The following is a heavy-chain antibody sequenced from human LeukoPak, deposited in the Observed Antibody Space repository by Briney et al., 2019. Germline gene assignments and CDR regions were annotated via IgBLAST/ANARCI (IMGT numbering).Heavy chain of an antibody. D-gene: IGHD3-3*01. CDR2: INHSGST. V-gene: IGHV4-34*01. Sequence: SETLSLTCAVYGGSFSGYYWSWIRQPPGKGLEWIGEINHSGSTNYNPSLKSRVTISVDTSKNQFSLKLSSVTAADTAVYYCARGCRITIFGVVIEPDYWGQGTLVTVSS. CDR1: GGSFSGYY. CDR3: ARGCRITIFGVVIEPDY. J-gene: IGHJ4*02.